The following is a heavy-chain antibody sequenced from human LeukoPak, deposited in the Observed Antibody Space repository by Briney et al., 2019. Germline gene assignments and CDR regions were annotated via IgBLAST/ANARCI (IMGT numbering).Heavy chain of an antibody. CDR2: INPSGGST. J-gene: IGHJ6*03. CDR3: AREFYCSSTSCYTYYYYMDV. Sequence: ASVKVSCKASGYTSTNYYMHWVRQAPGQGLEWMGIINPSGGSTSYAQKFQGRVTMTRDTSISTAYMELSSLSSDDTAVYYCAREFYCSSTSCYTYYYYMDVWGKGTTVTVSS. V-gene: IGHV1-46*01. CDR1: GYTSTNYY. D-gene: IGHD2-2*02.